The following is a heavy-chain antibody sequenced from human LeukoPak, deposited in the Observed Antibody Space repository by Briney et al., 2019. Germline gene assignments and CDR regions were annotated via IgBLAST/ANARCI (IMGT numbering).Heavy chain of an antibody. CDR3: ARITGTRYYYYYYMDV. D-gene: IGHD1-1*01. J-gene: IGHJ6*03. Sequence: SETLSLTCAVYGGSFSGYYWSWIRQPPGKGLEWIGEINHSGSTNYNPSLKSRVTISVDTSKNQFSLKLSSVTAADTAVYYCARITGTRYYYYYYMDVWGKGTTVTVSS. CDR2: INHSGST. V-gene: IGHV4-34*01. CDR1: GGSFSGYY.